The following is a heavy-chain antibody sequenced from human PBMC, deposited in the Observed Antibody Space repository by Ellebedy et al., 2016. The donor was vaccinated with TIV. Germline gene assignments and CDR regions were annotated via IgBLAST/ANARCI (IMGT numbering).Heavy chain of an antibody. CDR2: INQEGSDK. V-gene: IGHV3-7*01. Sequence: PGGSLRLSCAASEFAFETDWMTWVRQAPGKGLEWVANINQEGSDKSYVDSVKGRFTIFRENAKSSLSLQMNSLRAEDTAVYYCARGGATSSRYWRNWGQGALVTVSS. J-gene: IGHJ4*02. D-gene: IGHD2-2*01. CDR3: ARGGATSSRYWRN. CDR1: EFAFETDW.